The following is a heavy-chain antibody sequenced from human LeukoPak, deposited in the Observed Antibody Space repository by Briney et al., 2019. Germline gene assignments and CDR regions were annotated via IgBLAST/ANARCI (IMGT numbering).Heavy chain of an antibody. CDR1: GFTFRTYS. Sequence: GGSLGLSCAASGFTFRTYSMNWVRQAPGKGLEWVSSIDGSSRSLYYADAVKGRFTISRDNAKNSLYLQMNSLRAEDTAVYYCAREPGGTYYEAFDIWGQGTMVTVSS. V-gene: IGHV3-21*01. CDR2: IDGSSRSL. CDR3: AREPGGTYYEAFDI. J-gene: IGHJ3*02. D-gene: IGHD1-26*01.